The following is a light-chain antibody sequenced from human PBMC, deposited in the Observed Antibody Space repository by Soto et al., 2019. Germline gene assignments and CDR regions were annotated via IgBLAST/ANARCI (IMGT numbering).Light chain of an antibody. J-gene: IGKJ4*01. CDR1: QSVSSS. V-gene: IGKV3-11*01. CDR2: DAS. Sequence: EIVLTQSPATLSLSPGERATIYCRASQSVSSSLAWYQQKAGQAPRLLIFDASSRATGIAARFSGSGSATDFTLTISSLEPEDFAVYYCQQFSKWPLTFGGGTKVEI. CDR3: QQFSKWPLT.